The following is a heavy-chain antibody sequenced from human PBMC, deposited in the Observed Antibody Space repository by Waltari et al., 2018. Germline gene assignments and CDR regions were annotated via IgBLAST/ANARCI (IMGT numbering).Heavy chain of an antibody. CDR1: GGSFSGYY. D-gene: IGHD3-3*01. V-gene: IGHV4-34*01. CDR3: ARGRYYDLPPPPVHYYYYMDV. J-gene: IGHJ6*03. Sequence: QVQLQQWGAGLLKPSETLSLTCAVYGGSFSGYYWSWIRQPPGKGLEWIGEINHSGSTNYNPSLKSRVTISVDTSKNQSALKLSSVTAADTAVYYCARGRYYDLPPPPVHYYYYMDVWGKGTTVTISS. CDR2: INHSGST.